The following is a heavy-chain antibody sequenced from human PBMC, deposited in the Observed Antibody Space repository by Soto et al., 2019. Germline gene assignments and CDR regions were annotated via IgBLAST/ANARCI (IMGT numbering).Heavy chain of an antibody. CDR3: ARGYVGAADNYFDY. Sequence: GASVKVSCKASGGTFSSYAISWVRQAPGQGLEWMGGIIPIFGTANYAQKFQGRVTITADESTSTAYMELSSLRSEDTAVYYCARGYVGAADNYFDYWGQGTLVTVSS. CDR2: IIPIFGTA. CDR1: GGTFSSYA. D-gene: IGHD1-26*01. V-gene: IGHV1-69*13. J-gene: IGHJ4*02.